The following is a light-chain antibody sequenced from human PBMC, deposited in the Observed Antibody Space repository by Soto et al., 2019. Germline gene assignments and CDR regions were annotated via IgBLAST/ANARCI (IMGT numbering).Light chain of an antibody. V-gene: IGKV1-5*01. Sequence: DIQMTQSPSTLSASVGDRVTITCRASQSISSWLAWYQQKPGKAPKLLIYDASSLESGVPSRFSGSGSGTEFTLTISSLQPDDFATHYCQQYNSYPLFGQGTKLEIK. CDR1: QSISSW. J-gene: IGKJ2*01. CDR3: QQYNSYPL. CDR2: DAS.